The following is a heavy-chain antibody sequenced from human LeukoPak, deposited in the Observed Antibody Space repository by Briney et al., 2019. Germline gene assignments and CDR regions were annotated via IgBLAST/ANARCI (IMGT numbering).Heavy chain of an antibody. Sequence: RSGGSLRLSCSASGFTFSSYAMHWVRQAPGKGLEYVSAISSNGINTYYADSVKGRFTISRDNSKGTLDLQMSSLRVEDTAVYYCVKDHDRNWSDKGYFDYWGQGTLVTVSS. CDR2: ISSNGINT. CDR3: VKDHDRNWSDKGYFDY. D-gene: IGHD1-1*01. CDR1: GFTFSSYA. J-gene: IGHJ4*02. V-gene: IGHV3-64D*09.